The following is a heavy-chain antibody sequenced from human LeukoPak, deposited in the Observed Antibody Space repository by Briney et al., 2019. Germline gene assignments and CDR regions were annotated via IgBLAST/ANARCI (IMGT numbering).Heavy chain of an antibody. CDR1: GLTFSTYR. J-gene: IGHJ4*02. CDR2: VDIDGRSA. Sequence: PGGSLRLSCAASGLTFSTYRMHRVRQAPGKGLVWVSHVDIDGRSATYADSVKGRFTISRDNAKNTLFLQMNSLRVEDTAVYYCSRGRYYLDSWGQGTLVTVSS. D-gene: IGHD3-16*01. V-gene: IGHV3-74*01. CDR3: SRGRYYLDS.